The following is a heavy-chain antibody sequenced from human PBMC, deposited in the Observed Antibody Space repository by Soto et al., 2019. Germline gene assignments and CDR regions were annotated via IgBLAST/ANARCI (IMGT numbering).Heavy chain of an antibody. V-gene: IGHV4-31*03. J-gene: IGHJ4*02. CDR2: TYHTGSI. CDR1: GGSISVGVYY. CDR3: ARIGNPDASLYFDY. D-gene: IGHD2-2*01. Sequence: QVQLQESGPGLVKPSQTLSLTCTVSGGSISVGVYYWNWIRQLPGKGPEWIGYTYHTGSIYYNPALESRVTISVDPSKNQFSLRLSSVTAADTAVYYCARIGNPDASLYFDYWGQGTLVTVSS.